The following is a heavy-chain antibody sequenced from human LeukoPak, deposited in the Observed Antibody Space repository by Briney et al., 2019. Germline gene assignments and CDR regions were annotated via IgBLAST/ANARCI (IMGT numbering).Heavy chain of an antibody. V-gene: IGHV4-38-2*02. D-gene: IGHD3-10*01. J-gene: IGHJ5*02. Sequence: SETLSLTCTVSGYSISSGYYWGWIRQPPGKGLEWIGSIYHSGSTYYNPSLKSRVTISVDTSKNQFSLKLSSVTAADTAVYYCARLTMVRGVNPWGQGTLVTVSS. CDR3: ARLTMVRGVNP. CDR2: IYHSGST. CDR1: GYSISSGYY.